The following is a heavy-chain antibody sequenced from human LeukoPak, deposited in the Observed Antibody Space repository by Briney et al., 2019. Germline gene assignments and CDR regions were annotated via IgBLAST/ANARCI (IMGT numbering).Heavy chain of an antibody. D-gene: IGHD1-26*01. Sequence: SETLSLTCAVYGGSFSGYYWSWIRQPPGKGLEWIGEINHSGSTNHSPSLKSRVTLSVDTSKNQFPLKMTSMTAADTAVYFCARDPLRSSFDSWGQGTTVVVSS. CDR1: GGSFSGYY. V-gene: IGHV4-34*01. CDR3: ARDPLRSSFDS. J-gene: IGHJ4*03. CDR2: INHSGST.